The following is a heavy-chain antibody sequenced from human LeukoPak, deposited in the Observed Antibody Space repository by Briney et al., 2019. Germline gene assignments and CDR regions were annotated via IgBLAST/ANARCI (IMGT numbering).Heavy chain of an antibody. J-gene: IGHJ3*02. CDR1: GGSISSGDYY. CDR3: ARDRAIGAFDI. CDR2: IYYSGST. D-gene: IGHD2-21*01. Sequence: SQTLSLTXTVSGGSISSGDYYWSWIRQPPGTGLEWIGYIYYSGSTYYNPSLKSRVTISVDTSKNQFSLKLSSVTAADTAVYYCARDRAIGAFDIWGQGTMVTVSS. V-gene: IGHV4-30-4*08.